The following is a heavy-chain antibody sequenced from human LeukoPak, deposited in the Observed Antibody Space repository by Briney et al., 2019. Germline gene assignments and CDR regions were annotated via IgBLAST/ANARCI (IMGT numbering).Heavy chain of an antibody. CDR3: AKDSGSYSEYFQH. D-gene: IGHD1-26*01. CDR2: ISYDGSNK. CDR1: GFTFSSYA. J-gene: IGHJ1*01. V-gene: IGHV3-30-3*01. Sequence: GGSLRLSCAASGFTFSSYAMHWVRQAPGKGLEWVAVISYDGSNKYYADSVKGRFTISRDNSKNTLYLQMNSLRAEDTAVYYCAKDSGSYSEYFQHWGQGTLVTVSS.